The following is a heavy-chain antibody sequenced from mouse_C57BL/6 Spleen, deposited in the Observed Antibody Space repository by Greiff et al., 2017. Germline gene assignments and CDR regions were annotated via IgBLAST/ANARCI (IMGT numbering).Heavy chain of an antibody. Sequence: QVQLQQPGAELVRPGSSVKLSCKASGYTFTSYWMDWVKQRPGQGLEWIGNIYPSDSETHYNQKFKDKATLTVDKSSSTAYMQLSSLTSEDSAVYYCARSFTTVVPDAMDYWGQGTSVTVSS. CDR1: GYTFTSYW. V-gene: IGHV1-61*01. CDR3: ARSFTTVVPDAMDY. J-gene: IGHJ4*01. D-gene: IGHD1-1*01. CDR2: IYPSDSET.